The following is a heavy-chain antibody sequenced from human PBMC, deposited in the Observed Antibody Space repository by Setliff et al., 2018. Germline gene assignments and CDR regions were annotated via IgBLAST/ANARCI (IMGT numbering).Heavy chain of an antibody. CDR3: ARCPNSNYEGAFDI. Sequence: PSETLSLTCAVYGGSFSGYYWSWIRQPPGKGLEWIGEINHSGSTNYNPSLKSRVTISVDTSKNQFSLKLSSVTVADTAVYYCARCPNSNYEGAFDIWGQGTMVTVSS. V-gene: IGHV4-34*01. D-gene: IGHD4-4*01. CDR2: INHSGST. J-gene: IGHJ3*02. CDR1: GGSFSGYY.